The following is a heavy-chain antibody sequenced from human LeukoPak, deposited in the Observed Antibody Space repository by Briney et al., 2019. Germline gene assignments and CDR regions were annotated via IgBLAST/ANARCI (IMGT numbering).Heavy chain of an antibody. D-gene: IGHD4-11*01. J-gene: IGHJ5*02. CDR3: ARDRGGYSNYENRFDP. CDR1: GGSISGSIYY. CDR2: IHYTGST. Sequence: SETLSLTCTVSGGSISGSIYYWGWIRQSPGKGLESIGNIHYTGSTYYNPSLKSRVTISVDTSKNQFSLKLSSVTAADTAVYYCARDRGGYSNYENRFDPWGQGTLVTVSS. V-gene: IGHV4-39*07.